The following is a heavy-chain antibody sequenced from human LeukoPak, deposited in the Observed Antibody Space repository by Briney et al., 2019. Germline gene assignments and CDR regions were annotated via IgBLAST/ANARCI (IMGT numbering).Heavy chain of an antibody. D-gene: IGHD2-8*01. Sequence: SETLSLTCTVSGGSINGYYWSWIRQPPGKGLEWIGYIYRTGSTNYNPSLKSRVTISVDTSKNQFSLKLSSVTAADTGVYSCARHTSYAMAGRRSGYYYAMDVWGQGTTVTVSS. CDR1: GGSINGYY. CDR3: ARHTSYAMAGRRSGYYYAMDV. CDR2: IYRTGST. V-gene: IGHV4-59*08. J-gene: IGHJ6*02.